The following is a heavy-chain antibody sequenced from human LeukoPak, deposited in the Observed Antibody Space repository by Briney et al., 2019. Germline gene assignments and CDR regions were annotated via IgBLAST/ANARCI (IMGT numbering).Heavy chain of an antibody. Sequence: SETLSLTCTVSGYSISSGNYRDWIRQPPGKGLEWIGSIYHSGSTYYNPSLKSRVTISVDTSKNQFSLKLSPVTAADTAVYYCVKRYCSSTTCYDDRGAFDYWGQGTLVTVSS. CDR3: VKRYCSSTTCYDDRGAFDY. CDR1: GYSISSGNY. V-gene: IGHV4-38-2*02. J-gene: IGHJ4*02. CDR2: IYHSGST. D-gene: IGHD2-2*01.